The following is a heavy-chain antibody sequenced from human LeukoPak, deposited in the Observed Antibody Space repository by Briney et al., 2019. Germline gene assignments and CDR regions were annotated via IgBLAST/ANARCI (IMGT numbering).Heavy chain of an antibody. CDR2: IYYSGST. Sequence: TLSLTCTVSGGSISSGDYYWSWIRQPPGKGLEWIGYIYYSGSTYYNPSLKSRVTISVDTSKNQFSLKLSSVTAADTAVYYCAREEGARWSDYYYYMDVWGKGTTVTVSS. J-gene: IGHJ6*03. V-gene: IGHV4-30-4*08. D-gene: IGHD2-15*01. CDR1: GGSISSGDYY. CDR3: AREEGARWSDYYYYMDV.